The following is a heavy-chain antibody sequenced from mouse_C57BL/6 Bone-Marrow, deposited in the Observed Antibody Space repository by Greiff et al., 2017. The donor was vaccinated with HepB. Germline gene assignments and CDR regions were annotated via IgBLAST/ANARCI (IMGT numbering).Heavy chain of an antibody. Sequence: QVQLKESGAELARPGASVKLSCKASGYTFTSYGISWVKQRTGQGLEWIGEIYPRSGNTYYNEKFKGKATLTADKSSSTAYMELRSLTSEDSAVYFCAPNRGYAMDYWGQGTSVTVSS. D-gene: IGHD4-1*01. CDR3: APNRGYAMDY. CDR1: GYTFTSYG. CDR2: IYPRSGNT. V-gene: IGHV1-81*01. J-gene: IGHJ4*01.